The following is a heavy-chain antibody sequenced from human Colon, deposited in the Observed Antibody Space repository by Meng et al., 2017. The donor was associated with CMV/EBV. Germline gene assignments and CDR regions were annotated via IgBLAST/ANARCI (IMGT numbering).Heavy chain of an antibody. CDR3: AREAGPFFGVIVYDS. Sequence: QVQLQRGGAGFLNAAETFSLPCGVSGGSLSGYSWTWIRQSPGKGLEWIGEINQSGSTNYNPSLKSRVTVSVDTSKNQFSLRVTSVTAADSALYYCAREAGPFFGVIVYDSWGQGTLVTVSS. CDR2: INQSGST. J-gene: IGHJ4*02. CDR1: GGSLSGYS. D-gene: IGHD3-3*01. V-gene: IGHV4-34*01.